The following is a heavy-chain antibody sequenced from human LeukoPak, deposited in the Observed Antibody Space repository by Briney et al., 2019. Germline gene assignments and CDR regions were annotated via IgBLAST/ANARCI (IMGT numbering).Heavy chain of an antibody. D-gene: IGHD2-21*02. CDR3: ARSGAPYCGGDCYFFDY. V-gene: IGHV5-51*01. Sequence: GESLKISCKASGYSFTNYWIGWVRQMPGKGLEWMGIIYPADSDTRYSPSFQGQVTISADKSISTAYLQWSSLKASDTAMYYCARSGAPYCGGDCYFFDYWGQGTLVTVSS. J-gene: IGHJ4*02. CDR2: IYPADSDT. CDR1: GYSFTNYW.